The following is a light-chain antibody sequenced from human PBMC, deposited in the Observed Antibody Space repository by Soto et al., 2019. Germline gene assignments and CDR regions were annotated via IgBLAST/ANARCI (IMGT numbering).Light chain of an antibody. V-gene: IGKV3-15*01. J-gene: IGKJ1*01. CDR2: GAS. CDR1: QSGSSY. CDR3: QQYNKWPQT. Sequence: EILMTQSPATLSLSPGERVTLSCRASQSGSSYLAWYEQKPGQSPPLLTYGASTRDTGVPARFSGSGSGTDFTLTISSLQSEDLAVYHCQQYNKWPQTFGQGTKVDI.